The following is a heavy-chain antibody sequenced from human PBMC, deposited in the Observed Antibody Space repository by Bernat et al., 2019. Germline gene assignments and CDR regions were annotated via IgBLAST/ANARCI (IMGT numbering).Heavy chain of an antibody. CDR2: INSDGSST. D-gene: IGHD1-26*01. V-gene: IGHV3-74*01. Sequence: EVQLVESGGGLVQPGGSLRLSCAASGFTFSSYWMHWVRQAPGKGLVWVSRINSDGSSTSYADSVKGRFTISKDNAKNTVYLKMNSLRAEDTAVYYCARDGGNYWGWFDPWGQGTLVTVSS. CDR1: GFTFSSYW. CDR3: ARDGGNYWGWFDP. J-gene: IGHJ5*02.